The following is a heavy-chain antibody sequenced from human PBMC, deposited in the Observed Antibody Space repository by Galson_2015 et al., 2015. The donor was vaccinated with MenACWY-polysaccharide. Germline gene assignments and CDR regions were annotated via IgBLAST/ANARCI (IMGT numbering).Heavy chain of an antibody. CDR3: VKGGYSSSWYRGDS. J-gene: IGHJ4*02. V-gene: IGHV3-64D*08. CDR1: GFTFSTYV. D-gene: IGHD6-13*01. Sequence: SLRLSCAASGFTFSTYVMHWVRQAPGKGLEYVSGISSNGDTTSYADSVTGRFSISRDNSKSTLYVQMSSLRTEDTAVYYCVKGGYSSSWYRGDSWGQGTLVTVSS. CDR2: ISSNGDTT.